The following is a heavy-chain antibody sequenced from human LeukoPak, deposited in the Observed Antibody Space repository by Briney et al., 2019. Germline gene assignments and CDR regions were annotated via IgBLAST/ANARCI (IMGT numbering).Heavy chain of an antibody. J-gene: IGHJ4*02. CDR2: ISSSSSTI. D-gene: IGHD7-27*01. CDR1: GFTFSSYS. Sequence: PTGGSLRLSCAASGFTFSSYSMNWVRQAPGKGLEWVSYISSSSSTIYYADSVKGRFTISRDNAKNSLYLQMNSLTAEDTAVYYCARAPTGDYFDYWGQGTLVTVSS. V-gene: IGHV3-48*04. CDR3: ARAPTGDYFDY.